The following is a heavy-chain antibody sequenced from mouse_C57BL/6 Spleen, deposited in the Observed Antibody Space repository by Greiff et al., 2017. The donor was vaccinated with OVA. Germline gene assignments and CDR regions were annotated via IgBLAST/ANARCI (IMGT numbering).Heavy chain of an antibody. V-gene: IGHV1-26*01. J-gene: IGHJ1*03. Sequence: VQLQQSGPELVKPGASVKISCKASGYTFTDYYMNWVKQSHGKSLEWIGDINPNNGGTSYNQKFKGKATLTVDKSSSTAYMELRSLTSEDSAVYYCARSGTGRGYFDVWGTGTTVTVSS. CDR3: ARSGTGRGYFDV. D-gene: IGHD4-1*01. CDR2: INPNNGGT. CDR1: GYTFTDYY.